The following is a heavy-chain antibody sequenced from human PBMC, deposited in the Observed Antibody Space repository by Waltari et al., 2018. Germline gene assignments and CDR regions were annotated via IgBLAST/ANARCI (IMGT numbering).Heavy chain of an antibody. CDR3: ARSKSYSSGWYFDY. CDR1: GSTFTSSA. V-gene: IGHV1-3*01. CDR2: INVGNGNT. Sequence: VQLVRSGAEGKKPGASVTVSCKASGSTFTSSAMHWVLPAPGQRLEWMGGINVGNGNTKYSQKLQGRVTITRDTSASKAYMGLGSRGSEDTAVYYCARSKSYSSGWYFDYGGQGTLVTVSS. J-gene: IGHJ4*02. D-gene: IGHD6-19*01.